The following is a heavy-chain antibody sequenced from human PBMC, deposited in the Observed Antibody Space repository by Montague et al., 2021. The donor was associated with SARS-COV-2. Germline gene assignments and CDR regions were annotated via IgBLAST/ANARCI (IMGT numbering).Heavy chain of an antibody. CDR1: GVSVSSNNYY. J-gene: IGHJ5*02. D-gene: IGHD3-16*01. Sequence: SETLSLTCSVSGVSVSSNNYYWTWIRRPPGKGLEWIGYIYFNGNTILXXXLKGRVTTSIDTSKNHFSLRLTSVTAADTAVYYCAREVVGVKTNWLDTWGQGTLVTVSS. CDR2: IYFNGNT. CDR3: AREVVGVKTNWLDT. V-gene: IGHV4-61*03.